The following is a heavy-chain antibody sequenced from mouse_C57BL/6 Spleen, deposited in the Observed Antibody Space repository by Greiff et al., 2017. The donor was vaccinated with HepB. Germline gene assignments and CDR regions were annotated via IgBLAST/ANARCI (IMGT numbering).Heavy chain of an antibody. J-gene: IGHJ4*01. CDR1: GYAFSSSW. CDR2: IYPGDGDT. CDR3: ASPYGSTLYAMDY. V-gene: IGHV1-82*01. D-gene: IGHD1-1*01. Sequence: QVQLQQSGPELVKPGASVKISCKASGYAFSSSWMNWVKQRPGKGLEWIGRIYPGDGDTTYNGKFKGKATLTADKSSSTAYMQLSSLTSEDSAVYFCASPYGSTLYAMDYWGQGTSVTVSS.